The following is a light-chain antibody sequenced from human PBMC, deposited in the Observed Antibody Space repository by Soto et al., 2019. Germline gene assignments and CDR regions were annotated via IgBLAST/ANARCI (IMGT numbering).Light chain of an antibody. V-gene: IGKV3-11*01. CDR2: DAS. Sequence: EIVLTQSPAILYMSPGERATLSCRASQSVSSYFAWYQQKPGQAPRLLIYDASNRATGVPARFSGSGSGTDFTLTISSLEPEDFAVYYCQQRRYWPVTFGQGTKADIK. J-gene: IGKJ1*01. CDR3: QQRRYWPVT. CDR1: QSVSSY.